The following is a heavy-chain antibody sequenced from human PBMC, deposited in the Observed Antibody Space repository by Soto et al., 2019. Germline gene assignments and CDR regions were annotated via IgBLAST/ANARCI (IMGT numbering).Heavy chain of an antibody. D-gene: IGHD6-13*01. CDR3: ANSHAGAHITAAVH. J-gene: IGHJ4*02. CDR1: GYTFTSYG. CDR2: ISTYNGNT. V-gene: IGHV1-18*01. Sequence: GASVKVSCKASGYTFTSYGISWVRQAPGQGLEWMGWISTYNGNTKYAQKLQGRVTMTTDTSTSTAYMELRSLRSDDTAVYYCANSHAGAHITAAVHWGQGTLVTVSS.